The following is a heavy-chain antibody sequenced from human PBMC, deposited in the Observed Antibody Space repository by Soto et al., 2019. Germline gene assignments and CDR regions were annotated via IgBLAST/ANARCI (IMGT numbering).Heavy chain of an antibody. D-gene: IGHD7-27*01. CDR1: GYTLTDLS. CDR2: FDPEDDER. Sequence: GASVKVSCKVSGYTLTDLSMLWVRQAPGKGLEWMGGFDPEDDERIYAQKFQGRVTMTEDTSTDTAYMELSSLRSEDTAVYYCAIESVFAPLVTGGFLFAIWGRGTM. V-gene: IGHV1-24*01. J-gene: IGHJ3*02. CDR3: AIESVFAPLVTGGFLFAI.